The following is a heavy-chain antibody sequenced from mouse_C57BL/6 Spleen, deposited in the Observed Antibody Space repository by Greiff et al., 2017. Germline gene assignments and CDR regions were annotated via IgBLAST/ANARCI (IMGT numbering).Heavy chain of an antibody. CDR2: INPNNGGT. CDR1: GYTFTDYY. J-gene: IGHJ2*01. Sequence: VQLQQSGPELVKPGASVKISCKASGYTFTDYYMNWVKQSHGKSLEWIGDINPNNGGTSYNQKFKGKATLTVDKSSSTAYMELRSLTSEDSAVYYCARELTLDYWGQGTTLTVSS. D-gene: IGHD4-1*01. V-gene: IGHV1-26*01. CDR3: ARELTLDY.